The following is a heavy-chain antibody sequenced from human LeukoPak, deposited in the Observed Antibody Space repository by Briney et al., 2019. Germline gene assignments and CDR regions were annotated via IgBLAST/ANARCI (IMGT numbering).Heavy chain of an antibody. D-gene: IGHD5-24*01. CDR2: ISPDNGKT. CDR1: GYTFTTYH. CDR3: ARNKDGLHY. Sequence: ASVKVSCKASGYTFTTYHIIWVRQAPGQGLEWMGGISPDNGKTTYSQNFQGRVTMTTDTSKSTAYMELRSLRSDDTAVYYCARNKDGLHYWGQGALVTVSS. V-gene: IGHV1-18*01. J-gene: IGHJ4*02.